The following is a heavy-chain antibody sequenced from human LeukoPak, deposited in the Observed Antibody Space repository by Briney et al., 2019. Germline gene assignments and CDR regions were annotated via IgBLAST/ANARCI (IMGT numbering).Heavy chain of an antibody. CDR3: ARVGSSSWYGDNWFGP. V-gene: IGHV4-59*01. CDR2: IYYSGST. J-gene: IGHJ5*02. D-gene: IGHD6-13*01. CDR1: GGSISSYY. Sequence: PSETLSLTCTVSGGSISSYYWSWIRQPPGKGLEWIGYIYYSGSTNYNPSLKSRVTISVDTSKNQFSLKLSSVTAADTAVYYCARVGSSSWYGDNWFGPWGQGTLVTVSS.